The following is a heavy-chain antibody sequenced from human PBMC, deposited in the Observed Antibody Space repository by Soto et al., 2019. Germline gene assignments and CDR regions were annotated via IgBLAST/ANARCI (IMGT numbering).Heavy chain of an antibody. V-gene: IGHV4-39*01. D-gene: IGHD2-2*01. CDR2: SYYSGST. Sequence: SETRCVTCTVSGGSISSSSYYWGWIRQPPGKGLEWIGGSYYSGSTYYNPSLKSRVTISVDTSKNQFSLKLSSVTAADTAGYYCARQMAKGYCSSTGCLVNRYYHYSTDVTDKGTSVTLS. CDR3: ARQMAKGYCSSTGCLVNRYYHYSTDV. CDR1: GGSISSSSYY. J-gene: IGHJ6*03.